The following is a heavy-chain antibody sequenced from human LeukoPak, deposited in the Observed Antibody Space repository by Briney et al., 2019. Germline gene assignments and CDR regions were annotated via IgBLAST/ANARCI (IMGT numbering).Heavy chain of an antibody. CDR1: GFTVSSNY. J-gene: IGHJ4*02. CDR3: AKDYRQYCSGGSCDSLGVY. D-gene: IGHD2-15*01. V-gene: IGHV3-53*04. Sequence: GGSLRLSCAASGFTVSSNYMSWVRQAPGKGLEWVSVIYSGGSTYYADSVKGRFTIYRHNSKNTMYLQMNSMRAEDTAVYYCAKDYRQYCSGGSCDSLGVYWGQGTLVTVSS. CDR2: IYSGGST.